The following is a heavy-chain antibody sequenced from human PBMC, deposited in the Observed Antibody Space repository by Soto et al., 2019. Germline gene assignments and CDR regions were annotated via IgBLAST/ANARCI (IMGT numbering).Heavy chain of an antibody. CDR3: ARVPDR. CDR1: GGSISSGGYS. CDR2: IYHSGST. Sequence: SETLSLTCAVSGGSISSGGYSWSWIRQPPGKGLEWIGYIYHSGSTYYNPSLKSRVTISVDRSKNQFSLKLSSVTAEGTAVYYCARVPDRWGQGTLVTVSS. V-gene: IGHV4-30-2*01. J-gene: IGHJ5*02. D-gene: IGHD2-2*01.